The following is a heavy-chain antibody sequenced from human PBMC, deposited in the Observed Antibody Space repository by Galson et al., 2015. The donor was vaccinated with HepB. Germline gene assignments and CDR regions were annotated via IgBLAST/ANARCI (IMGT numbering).Heavy chain of an antibody. V-gene: IGHV4-28*01. Sequence: ETLSLTCAVSGFSISSSTWWGWIRQTPVKGLEWIGYIFYSGRTYYNPSLKSRVTMSVDTSKNQFSLKLSSVTAVDTAVYYCARSRGYGDYGYYYGMDVWGQGTRVTVSS. D-gene: IGHD4-17*01. J-gene: IGHJ6*02. CDR1: GFSISSSTW. CDR3: ARSRGYGDYGYYYGMDV. CDR2: IFYSGRT.